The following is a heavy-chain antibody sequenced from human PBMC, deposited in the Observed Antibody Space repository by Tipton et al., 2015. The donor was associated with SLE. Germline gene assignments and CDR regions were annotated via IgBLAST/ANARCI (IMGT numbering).Heavy chain of an antibody. J-gene: IGHJ2*01. V-gene: IGHV4-59*01. CDR1: GGSISSYY. CDR3: AREEAARPGWYFDL. CDR2: IYYSGST. D-gene: IGHD6-6*01. Sequence: GLVKPSETLSLTCTVSGGSISSYYWSWIRQPPGKGLEWIGYIYYSGSTNYNPSLKSRVTISVDTSKNQFSLKLSSVTAADTAVYYCAREEAARPGWYFDLWGRGTLVTVSS.